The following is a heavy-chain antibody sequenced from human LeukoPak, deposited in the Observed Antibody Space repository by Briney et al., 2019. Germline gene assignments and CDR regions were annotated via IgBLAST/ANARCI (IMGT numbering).Heavy chain of an antibody. D-gene: IGHD3-16*01. V-gene: IGHV3-9*01. Sequence: GGSLRLSCTASGFTFGDYAMTWFRQAPGKGLEWVSGISWNSGSIGYADSVKGRFTISRDNAKNSLYLQMNSLRAEDTAFYYCTKDVFDFGGYFDLWGRGTLVTVSS. CDR2: ISWNSGSI. CDR1: GFTFGDYA. CDR3: TKDVFDFGGYFDL. J-gene: IGHJ2*01.